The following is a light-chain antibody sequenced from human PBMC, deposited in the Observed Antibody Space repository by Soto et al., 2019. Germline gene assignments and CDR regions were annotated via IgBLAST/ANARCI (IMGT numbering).Light chain of an antibody. CDR2: DAS. Sequence: EIVLTQSPATLSLSPGERATLSCRASQSVSSYLAWYQQKPGQAPRLLIYDASNRATGIPARFSGSGSGTDFTLTIGSLEPEDFAVYYCQQRSIWPPYTFGQGTKLEIK. J-gene: IGKJ2*01. V-gene: IGKV3-11*01. CDR3: QQRSIWPPYT. CDR1: QSVSSY.